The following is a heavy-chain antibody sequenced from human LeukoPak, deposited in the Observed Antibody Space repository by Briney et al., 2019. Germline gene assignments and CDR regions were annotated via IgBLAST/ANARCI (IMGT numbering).Heavy chain of an antibody. J-gene: IGHJ4*02. V-gene: IGHV3-74*01. CDR1: GFTFSSYW. Sequence: PGGSLRLSCAASGFTFSSYWMHWVRQAPGKGLVWVSRINSDGSSTSYADSVKGRFTISRDNAKNTLYLQMNSLRAEDTAVYYCASGGLWFGDLPRAYWGQGTLVTVSS. D-gene: IGHD3-10*01. CDR2: INSDGSST. CDR3: ASGGLWFGDLPRAY.